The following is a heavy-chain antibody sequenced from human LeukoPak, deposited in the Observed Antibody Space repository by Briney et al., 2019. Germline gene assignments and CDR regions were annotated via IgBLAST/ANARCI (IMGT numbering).Heavy chain of an antibody. D-gene: IGHD4-17*01. CDR1: GFTFSSYA. Sequence: GGSLRLSCAASGFTFSSYAMSWVRQAPGKGLEWVSAISGSGGSTYYADSVEGRFTISRDNSKNTLYLQMNSLRAEDTAVYYCGLAPPIYDYGDYRWGQGTLVTVSS. V-gene: IGHV3-23*01. CDR3: GLAPPIYDYGDYR. CDR2: ISGSGGST. J-gene: IGHJ5*02.